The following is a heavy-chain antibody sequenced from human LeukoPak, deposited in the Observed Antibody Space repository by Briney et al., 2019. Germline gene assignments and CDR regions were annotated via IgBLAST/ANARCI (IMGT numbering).Heavy chain of an antibody. Sequence: PSETLSLTCTVSGASISSYYWSWIRQPAGKGLEWIGRIYSSGSTNYNPSLKSRVTMSVDTSRNQFSLKLSAVTAADTAVYYCAGTALHCSGGSCYSGADYWGQGTLVTVSS. CDR1: GASISSYY. CDR2: IYSSGST. V-gene: IGHV4-4*07. J-gene: IGHJ4*02. CDR3: AGTALHCSGGSCYSGADY. D-gene: IGHD2-15*01.